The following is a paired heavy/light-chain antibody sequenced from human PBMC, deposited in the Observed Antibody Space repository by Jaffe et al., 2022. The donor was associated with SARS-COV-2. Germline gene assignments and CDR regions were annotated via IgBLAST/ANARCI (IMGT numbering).Light chain of an antibody. CDR1: QSISSW. J-gene: IGKJ1*01. V-gene: IGKV1-5*03. CDR2: KAS. Sequence: DIQMTQSPSTLSASVGDRVTITCRASQSISSWLAWYQQKPGKAPKLLIYKASSLETGVPSRFSGSGSGTEFTLTISSLQPDDFATYYCQQYNTFSRAFGLGTKVEFK. CDR3: QQYNTFSRA.
Heavy chain of an antibody. Sequence: EVQLVESGGGLAQPGGSLRLSCAASGFSFPSYAMNWVRQSPGKGLEWVSAISFHGTDTYYADSVKGRFTISRDNSKNTLYLQMDSLRAEDTAVYSCARVGLTTANFDYWGQGILVTVSS. V-gene: IGHV3-23*04. J-gene: IGHJ4*02. D-gene: IGHD1-26*01. CDR2: ISFHGTDT. CDR1: GFSFPSYA. CDR3: ARVGLTTANFDY.